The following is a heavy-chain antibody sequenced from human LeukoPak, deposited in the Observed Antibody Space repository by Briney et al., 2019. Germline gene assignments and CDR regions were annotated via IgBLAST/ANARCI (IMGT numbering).Heavy chain of an antibody. CDR3: ARDLRGSRDY. CDR1: GFTFSSYW. CDR2: INTDGSST. J-gene: IGHJ4*01. Sequence: PGGSLRLSCAGSGFTFSSYWMHWVRQAPGTGLVWVSRINTDGSSTNYADSVKGRFTISRDNAKNTLYLQMNSLRAGDTAVHFCARDLRGSRDYWGQGTLVTVSS. D-gene: IGHD1-26*01. V-gene: IGHV3-74*01.